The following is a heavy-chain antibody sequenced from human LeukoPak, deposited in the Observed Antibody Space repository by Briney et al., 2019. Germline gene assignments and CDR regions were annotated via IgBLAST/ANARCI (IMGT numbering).Heavy chain of an antibody. CDR2: IYSSGST. V-gene: IGHV4-59*01. J-gene: IGHJ3*02. Sequence: SETLSLTCTVSGGSISSYYWSWFRQPPGKGLEWIGYIYSSGSTTYNPSLKSRVTISVDPSNNRFPLKLSSVTAADTAMYFCARDRTAFDMWGQGTMVTVS. CDR3: ARDRTAFDM. CDR1: GGSISSYY.